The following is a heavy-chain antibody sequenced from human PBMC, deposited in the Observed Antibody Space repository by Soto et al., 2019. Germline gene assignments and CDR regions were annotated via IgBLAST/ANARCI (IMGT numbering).Heavy chain of an antibody. D-gene: IGHD3-3*01. V-gene: IGHV4-59*11. Sequence: SETLSLTCTVSGGAMSTHSRSWIRQPPGKGLEWICYIYYSGSTNSNPSLKSRVTISLDTSKSQFSLKLSSVTAADTAVYYCGSGYYYMDVWGKGTTVTVS. CDR3: GSGYYYMDV. CDR2: IYYSGST. CDR1: GGAMSTHS. J-gene: IGHJ6*03.